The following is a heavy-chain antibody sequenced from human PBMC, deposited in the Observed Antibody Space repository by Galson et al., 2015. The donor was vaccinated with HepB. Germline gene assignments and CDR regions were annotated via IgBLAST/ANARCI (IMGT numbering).Heavy chain of an antibody. CDR2: ISSDGTNK. Sequence: SLRLSCAASGFSFSTYAMHWVRQTPRKGLEWVAIISSDGTNKSYADSVKGRFTISRDNSKNTLYLQLKSLRVEDTAIYYCARGRVVPDGMPAVFDSWGRGTLVTVSA. CDR1: GFSFSTYA. D-gene: IGHD2-2*01. J-gene: IGHJ4*02. V-gene: IGHV3-30*04. CDR3: ARGRVVPDGMPAVFDS.